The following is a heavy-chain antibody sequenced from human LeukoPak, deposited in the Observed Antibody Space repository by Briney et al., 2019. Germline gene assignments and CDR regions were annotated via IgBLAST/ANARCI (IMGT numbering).Heavy chain of an antibody. V-gene: IGHV3-23*01. CDR1: GFTFSSYA. J-gene: IGHJ4*02. CDR2: ISGSGGST. Sequence: GGSLRLSCAASGFTFSSYAMSWVRQAPGKGLEWVSAISGSGGSTYYADSVKGRFTISRDNSKNTLYLQMNSLRAEDTAVYYCAKLGAYSSSWYGFFDYWGQGTLVAVSS. D-gene: IGHD6-13*01. CDR3: AKLGAYSSSWYGFFDY.